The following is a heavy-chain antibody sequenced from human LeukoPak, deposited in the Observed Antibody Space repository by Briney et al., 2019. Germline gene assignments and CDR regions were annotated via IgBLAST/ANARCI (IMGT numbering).Heavy chain of an antibody. CDR1: GFAFSTYW. CDR2: IDSDGTRT. J-gene: IGHJ5*02. CDR3: ARSPNCGGDCS. V-gene: IGHV3-74*01. Sequence: GGSLRLSCAASGFAFSTYWMHWVRQAPGKGLVWVSRIDSDGTRTTYADSVKGRYTISRDNAKNTLYLQMNSLRAEDTAVYYCARSPNCGGDCSWGQGTLVTVSS. D-gene: IGHD2-21*02.